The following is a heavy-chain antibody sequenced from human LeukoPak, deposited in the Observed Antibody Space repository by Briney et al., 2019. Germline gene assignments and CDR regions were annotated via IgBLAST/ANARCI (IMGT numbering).Heavy chain of an antibody. J-gene: IGHJ4*02. V-gene: IGHV3-74*01. CDR3: ARGPNSNWSGLDF. Sequence: GGSLRLSCTASGFSFSGHWMHWARQLPGKGLVWVSRISPAGSTTSYADSVKGRFTVSRDNAKNTLYLQVNNLRAEDTAVYYCARGPNSNWSGLDFWGQGTLLTVSS. CDR1: GFSFSGHW. D-gene: IGHD6-6*01. CDR2: ISPAGSTT.